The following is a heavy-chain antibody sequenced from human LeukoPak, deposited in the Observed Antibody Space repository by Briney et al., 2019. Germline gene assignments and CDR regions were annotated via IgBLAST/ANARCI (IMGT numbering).Heavy chain of an antibody. V-gene: IGHV3-73*01. Sequence: AGGSLRLSCAASGFTFSGSAMHWVRQASGKGMEWVGRIRCKANSYATAYAASVKGRFTISRDDSKNTAYLQMNSLQTEDTAVYYCTRLQQLTHGEIDYWGQGTLVTVSS. CDR1: GFTFSGSA. D-gene: IGHD6-13*01. CDR2: IRCKANSYAT. J-gene: IGHJ4*02. CDR3: TRLQQLTHGEIDY.